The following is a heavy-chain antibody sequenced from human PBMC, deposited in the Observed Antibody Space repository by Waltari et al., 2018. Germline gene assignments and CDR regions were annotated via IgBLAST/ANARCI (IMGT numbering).Heavy chain of an antibody. D-gene: IGHD2-2*01. CDR1: GFTFSSYS. CDR3: ARDPTGCSSTSCYGRNYYYYGMDV. J-gene: IGHJ6*02. CDR2: ISSSSSYI. V-gene: IGHV3-21*01. Sequence: EVQLVESGGGLVKPGGSLRLSCAASGFTFSSYSMNWVRQAPGKGLEWVSSISSSSSYIYYADSVKGRFTISRDNAKNSLYLQMNSLRAEDTAVYYCARDPTGCSSTSCYGRNYYYYGMDVWGQGTTVTVSS.